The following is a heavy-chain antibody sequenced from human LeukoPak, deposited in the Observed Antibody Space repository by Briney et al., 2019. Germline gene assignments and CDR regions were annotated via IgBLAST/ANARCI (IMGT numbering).Heavy chain of an antibody. V-gene: IGHV4-61*02. J-gene: IGHJ3*02. CDR1: GGSISSGSYY. Sequence: SETLSLTCSVSGGSISSGSYYWSWIRQPTGKGLEWIGRIYSSGSTNYNPSLKSRVTISVHTSRNQFSLKLSSVTAADTAVYYCARGPYYYGGSAFDIWGQGTMVTVFS. CDR3: ARGPYYYGGSAFDI. D-gene: IGHD3-10*01. CDR2: IYSSGST.